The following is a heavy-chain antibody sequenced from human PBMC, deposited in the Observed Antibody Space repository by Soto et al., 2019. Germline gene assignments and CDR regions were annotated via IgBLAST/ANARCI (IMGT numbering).Heavy chain of an antibody. Sequence: SETLSLTCAVSGGSISSGGYFLSWIRQPPGKGLEWIGYIYHSGSTNYNPSLKSRVTISVDTSKNQFSLKLSSVTAADTAVYYCARGRRIAVAGNPHNWFDPWGQGTLVTVSS. CDR2: IYHSGST. V-gene: IGHV4-61*08. J-gene: IGHJ5*02. CDR1: GGSISSGGYF. CDR3: ARGRRIAVAGNPHNWFDP. D-gene: IGHD6-19*01.